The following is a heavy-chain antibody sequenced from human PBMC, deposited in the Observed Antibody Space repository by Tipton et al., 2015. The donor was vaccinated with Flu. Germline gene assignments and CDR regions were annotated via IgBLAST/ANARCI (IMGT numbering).Heavy chain of an antibody. V-gene: IGHV4-38-2*01. CDR3: ASSYYGSGIYYADY. CDR2: VARTGDT. CDR1: GDSINSGYY. J-gene: IGHJ4*02. Sequence: TLSLTCVVSGDSINSGYYWAWIRQFPGKGLEWIGTVARTGDTIYNPSLKSRVTISVDKSKNQFSLQLTSVTAADTAVYYCASSYYGSGIYYADYWGQGTLVTVSS. D-gene: IGHD3-10*01.